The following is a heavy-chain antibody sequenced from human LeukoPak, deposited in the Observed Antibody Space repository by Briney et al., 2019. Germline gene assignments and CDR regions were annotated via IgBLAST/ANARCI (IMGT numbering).Heavy chain of an antibody. CDR1: GGSISSGGYS. CDR2: IYHSGGT. Sequence: SETLSLTCAVSGGSISSGGYSWSWIRQPPGKGLEWIGYIYHSGGTYYNPSLKSRVTISVDRSKNQFSLKLSSVTAADTAVYYCARGVGSGSFNWFDPWGQGTLVTVSS. J-gene: IGHJ5*02. D-gene: IGHD3-10*01. CDR3: ARGVGSGSFNWFDP. V-gene: IGHV4-30-2*01.